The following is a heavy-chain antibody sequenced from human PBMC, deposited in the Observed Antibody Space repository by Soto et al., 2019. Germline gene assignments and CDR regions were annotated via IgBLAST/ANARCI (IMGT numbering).Heavy chain of an antibody. J-gene: IGHJ6*02. V-gene: IGHV3-11*01. D-gene: IGHD3-10*01. CDR2: ISSEGTTT. Sequence: PGGSLRLSCAASGFTISDYYMTWIRHAPGKGLEWVSYISSEGTTTYYADSVRDRFSISLDNAKNSVYLQMNSLRADDSGVYYCARDLEGSGSHWLGYNYYAMDVWGQGTTVTVSS. CDR3: ARDLEGSGSHWLGYNYYAMDV. CDR1: GFTISDYY.